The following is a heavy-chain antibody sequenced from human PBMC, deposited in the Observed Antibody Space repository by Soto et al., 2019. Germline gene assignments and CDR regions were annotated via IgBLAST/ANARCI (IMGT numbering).Heavy chain of an antibody. CDR2: IYHSGST. J-gene: IGHJ5*02. Sequence: QVQLQESGPGLVKPSQTLSLTCTVSGGSISSGDYYWSWIRPPPGRGLEWIGYIYHSGSTYYNPSLKRRVTISIDTSKIQSSMKLSSVTAADTAVYDWARVRPDGDRPDPWGLVTLVTVSS. CDR3: ARVRPDGDRPDP. CDR1: GGSISSGDYY. D-gene: IGHD6-6*01. V-gene: IGHV4-30-4*01.